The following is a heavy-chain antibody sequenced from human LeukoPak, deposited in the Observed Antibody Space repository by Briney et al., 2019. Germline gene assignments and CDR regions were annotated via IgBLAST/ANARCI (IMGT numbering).Heavy chain of an antibody. CDR2: IWYDGSNK. V-gene: IGHV3-33*06. D-gene: IGHD3-10*01. CDR3: AKDLDTMVRGVQDFDY. Sequence: GRSLRLSCAASGFTFSSYGMHWVRQAPGKGLEWVAVIWYDGSNKYYADSVKGRFTISRDNSKNTLYLQMNSLRAEDTAVYYCAKDLDTMVRGVQDFDYWGQGTLVTVSS. J-gene: IGHJ4*02. CDR1: GFTFSSYG.